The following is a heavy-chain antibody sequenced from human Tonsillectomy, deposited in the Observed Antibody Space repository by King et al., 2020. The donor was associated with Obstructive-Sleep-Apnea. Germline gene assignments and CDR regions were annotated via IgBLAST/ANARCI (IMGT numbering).Heavy chain of an antibody. CDR2: INHSGST. CDR1: GGSFSDFY. J-gene: IGHJ5*02. V-gene: IGHV4-34*01. CDR3: ARGSGAAAVTWFDP. D-gene: IGHD6-13*01. Sequence: VQLQQWGAGLLKPSETLSLTCAVFGGSFSDFYWSWIRQPPGKGREWIGEINHSGSTHYNPSLNSRVTISVDTSKSQFSLKLNFVTAADTAVSYCARGSGAAAVTWFDPWGQGTLVTVSS.